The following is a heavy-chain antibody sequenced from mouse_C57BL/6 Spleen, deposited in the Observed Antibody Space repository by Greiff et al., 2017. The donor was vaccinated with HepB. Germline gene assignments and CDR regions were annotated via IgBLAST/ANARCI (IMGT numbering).Heavy chain of an antibody. CDR3: SGLSGYYYGSIYAMDY. J-gene: IGHJ4*01. D-gene: IGHD1-1*01. CDR2: IYPGDGDT. V-gene: IGHV1-82*01. Sequence: VQLQQSGPELVKPGASVKISCKASGYAFSSSWMNWVKQRPGKGLEWIGRIYPGDGDTNYNGKFKGKATLTVDKSSSTAYMQLSSLTSEDSAVYFCSGLSGYYYGSIYAMDYWGQGTSVTVSS. CDR1: GYAFSSSW.